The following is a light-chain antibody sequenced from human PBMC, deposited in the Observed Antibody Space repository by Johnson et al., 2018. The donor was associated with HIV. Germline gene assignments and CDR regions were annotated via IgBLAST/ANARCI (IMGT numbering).Light chain of an antibody. CDR1: DSNIGNNY. CDR3: GTWDSSLSAGYYV. CDR2: DTN. Sequence: HSVLTQPPSVSAAPGQKVTISCSGTDSNIGNNYVSWYQQFPGTAPKLLIYDTNRRPSGIPDRFSGSKSGTSATLGITGLQTGDEADYYCGTWDSSLSAGYYVFGTGTKVTVL. J-gene: IGLJ1*01. V-gene: IGLV1-51*01.